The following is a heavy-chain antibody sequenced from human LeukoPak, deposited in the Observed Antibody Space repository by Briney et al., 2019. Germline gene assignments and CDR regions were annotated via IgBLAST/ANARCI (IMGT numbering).Heavy chain of an antibody. Sequence: GGSLRLSCVVSRFTFRNYAMSWVRQAPGKGLEWVAYISSSGSIIYFADSVKGRFTISRDNAKNSLFLQMNSLRADDTAIYYCARAGQLRYMDVWGKGTAVTVSS. J-gene: IGHJ6*03. V-gene: IGHV3-11*04. CDR3: ARAGQLRYMDV. CDR1: RFTFRNYA. CDR2: ISSSGSII.